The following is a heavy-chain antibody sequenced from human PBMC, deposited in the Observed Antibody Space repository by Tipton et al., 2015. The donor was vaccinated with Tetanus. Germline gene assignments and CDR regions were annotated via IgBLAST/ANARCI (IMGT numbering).Heavy chain of an antibody. CDR1: GFTFSGYA. V-gene: IGHV3-74*01. Sequence: GSLRLSCATSGFTFSGYAMSWVRQAPGKGLVWISRINPDGRRTNYADSVKGRFTISRDHAKNTVYLQMNSLRAEDTAVYFCARRSLTNYGLDVWGRGTPVTVSS. CDR2: INPDGRRT. J-gene: IGHJ6*02. CDR3: ARRSLTNYGLDV. D-gene: IGHD1/OR15-1a*01.